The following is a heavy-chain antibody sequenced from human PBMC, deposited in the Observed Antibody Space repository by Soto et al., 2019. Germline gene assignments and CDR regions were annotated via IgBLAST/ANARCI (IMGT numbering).Heavy chain of an antibody. V-gene: IGHV3-30*18. Sequence: GGSLRLSCAASGFTFSSYGMHWVRQAPGKGLEWVAVISYDGSNKYYADSVKGRFTISRDNSKNTLYLQMNSLRAEDTAVYYCAKDISSGWYYYYYGMDVWGQGTTVTVSS. CDR1: GFTFSSYG. J-gene: IGHJ6*02. D-gene: IGHD6-19*01. CDR3: AKDISSGWYYYYYGMDV. CDR2: ISYDGSNK.